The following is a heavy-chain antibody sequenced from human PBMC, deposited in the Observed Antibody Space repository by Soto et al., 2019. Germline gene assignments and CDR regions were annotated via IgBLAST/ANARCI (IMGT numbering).Heavy chain of an antibody. CDR1: GGSISSYY. CDR3: AIAAAVNWFDP. J-gene: IGHJ5*02. D-gene: IGHD6-13*01. V-gene: IGHV4-59*01. Sequence: QVQLQESGPGLVKPSETLSLTCTVSGGSISSYYWSWIRQPPGKGLEWIGYIYYSGSTNYNPSLKSRVTISVDTSKNQFSLKLSSVTAADTAVYYCAIAAAVNWFDPWGQGTLVTVSS. CDR2: IYYSGST.